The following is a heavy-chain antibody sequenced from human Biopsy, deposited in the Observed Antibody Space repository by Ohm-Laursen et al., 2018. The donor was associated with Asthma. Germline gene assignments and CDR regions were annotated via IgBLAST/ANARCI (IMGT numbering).Heavy chain of an antibody. CDR2: VSSDGHDK. Sequence: SLRLSCTASGFVFSQCGMHWVRQGPGKGLEWVAFVSSDGHDKFYEDSVKGRFTISRDNSRNRLYLQINRLTVEDSALYFCARQSGQDFPDTSAFDIWGQGTKVAVSS. D-gene: IGHD3-22*01. J-gene: IGHJ3*02. V-gene: IGHV3-30*03. CDR1: GFVFSQCG. CDR3: ARQSGQDFPDTSAFDI.